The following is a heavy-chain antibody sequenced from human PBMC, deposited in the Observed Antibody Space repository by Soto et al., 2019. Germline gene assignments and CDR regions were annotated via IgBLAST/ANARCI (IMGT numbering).Heavy chain of an antibody. D-gene: IGHD1-26*01. J-gene: IGHJ4*02. Sequence: EVQLVESGGGLVQPGGSLRLSCAGSGFMFGNFWMTWVRQAPGKGLEWVANIKQDGSEKYYVDSVKGRFTISRDNVKNSLYLQMNSLRSEDTALYYCARGTGGATSSGKDQFDYWGQGTPVPVSS. CDR2: IKQDGSEK. V-gene: IGHV3-7*01. CDR3: ARGTGGATSSGKDQFDY. CDR1: GFMFGNFW.